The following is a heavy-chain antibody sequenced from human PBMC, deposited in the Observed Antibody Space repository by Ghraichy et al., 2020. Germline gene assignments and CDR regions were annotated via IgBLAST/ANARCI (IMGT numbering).Heavy chain of an antibody. CDR2: VYYSGST. Sequence: SETLSLTCTVSGGSINTGSHYWGWIRQPPGKGLEWIGSVYYSGSTSYNPSLKSRVTISADTSRNQFSLKLSSVTAADTAVYSCARHNLGPAMPYPIDRWGQGTLVTVSS. J-gene: IGHJ5*02. CDR3: ARHNLGPAMPYPIDR. D-gene: IGHD2-2*01. CDR1: GGSINTGSHY. V-gene: IGHV4-39*01.